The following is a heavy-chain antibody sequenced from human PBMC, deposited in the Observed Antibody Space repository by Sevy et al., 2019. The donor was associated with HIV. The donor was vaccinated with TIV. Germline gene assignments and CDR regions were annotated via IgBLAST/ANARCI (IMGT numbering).Heavy chain of an antibody. CDR2: ISYDGSNK. V-gene: IGHV3-30*18. CDR1: GFTFSSYG. J-gene: IGHJ6*02. Sequence: GGSLRLSCAASGFTFSSYGMHWVRQAPGKGLEWVAVISYDGSNKYYADSVKGRFTISRDNSKNTLYLQMNSLRAEDTAEYYCAKTRIAARPVASSYYYYYYGMDVWGQGTTVTVSS. D-gene: IGHD6-6*01. CDR3: AKTRIAARPVASSYYYYYYGMDV.